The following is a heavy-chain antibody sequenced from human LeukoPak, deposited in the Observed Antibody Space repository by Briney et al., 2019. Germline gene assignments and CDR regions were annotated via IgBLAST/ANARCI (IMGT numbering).Heavy chain of an antibody. D-gene: IGHD3-22*01. J-gene: IGHJ4*02. V-gene: IGHV4-59*01. CDR1: GASLNRYY. CDR3: ERDLGYYSDSRFDY. CDR2: IFHTGSS. Sequence: PSETLSLTCSVSGASLNRYYWTWIRQLPGRGLEWIGYIFHTGSSNSNPCLKGGVRISADTSKNQFSLKLRSVSAADTGIYFCERDLGYYSDSRFDYWGQGTLVSVFS.